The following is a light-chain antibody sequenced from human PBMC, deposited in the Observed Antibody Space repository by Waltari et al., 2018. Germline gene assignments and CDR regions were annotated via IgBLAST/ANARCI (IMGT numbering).Light chain of an antibody. Sequence: QSVLTQPPSASGTPGQRVTIPCSGSSSNIGSTPVNWYQQLPGTAPKLLISSNNQRPSGVPDRFSGSKSGTSASLAISGLQSEDEADYYCAAWDDSLSALYVFGTGTKVTVL. CDR2: SNN. V-gene: IGLV1-44*01. CDR3: AAWDDSLSALYV. CDR1: SSNIGSTP. J-gene: IGLJ1*01.